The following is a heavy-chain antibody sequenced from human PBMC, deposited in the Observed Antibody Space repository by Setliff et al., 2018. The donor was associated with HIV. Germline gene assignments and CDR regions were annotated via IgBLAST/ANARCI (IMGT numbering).Heavy chain of an antibody. Sequence: PSETLSLTCTVSGGSISSYYWSWIRQPAGKGLEWIGRIYTSGSTNYNPSLKSRVTMSLDTSKNQFSLKLGSVTAADTAVYYCARGRIRYCSSTSCYSSRYNWFDPWGQGTLVTVSS. V-gene: IGHV4-4*07. J-gene: IGHJ5*02. CDR3: ARGRIRYCSSTSCYSSRYNWFDP. CDR2: IYTSGST. CDR1: GGSISSYY. D-gene: IGHD2-2*01.